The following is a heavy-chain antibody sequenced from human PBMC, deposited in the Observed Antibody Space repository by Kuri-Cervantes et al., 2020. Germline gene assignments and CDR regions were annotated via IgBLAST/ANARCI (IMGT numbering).Heavy chain of an antibody. V-gene: IGHV3-74*03. CDR1: GYTFSRNW. J-gene: IGHJ4*01. CDR2: MNNDDSSK. CDR3: ARKVYAGAVYYFDL. Sequence: GESLKISCAGSGYTFSRNWMHWVRQAPGRGLVWVSRMNNDDSSKTYADSVRGRFTISRDNAKNTLYLQMNSLRADDTAVYYCARKVYAGAVYYFDLWGHGTPVTVSS. D-gene: IGHD3-10*01.